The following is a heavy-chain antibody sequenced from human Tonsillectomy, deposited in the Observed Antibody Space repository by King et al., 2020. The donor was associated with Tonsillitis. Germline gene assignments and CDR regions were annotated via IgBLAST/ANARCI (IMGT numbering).Heavy chain of an antibody. CDR2: IYLNDDA. D-gene: IGHD3-10*01. CDR3: AHRRGGVPGVIIFDH. V-gene: IGHV2-5*01. CDR1: GFSLTTSDVGVG. J-gene: IGHJ5*02. Sequence: TLKESGPTLVKPTQTLTLTCTFSGFSLTTSDVGVGVGWLRQPPGKAPEWLAMIYLNDDARYSPSLKSRLSITGDTSKNQVVLTMTNMDPLDTATYYCAHRRGGVPGVIIFDHWGAGGLVTVSS.